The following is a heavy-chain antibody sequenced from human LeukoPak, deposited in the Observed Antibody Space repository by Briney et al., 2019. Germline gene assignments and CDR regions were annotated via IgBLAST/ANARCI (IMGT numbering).Heavy chain of an antibody. J-gene: IGHJ3*02. CDR2: INAGNGNT. Sequence: ASVKVSCKASGYTFTSYAMHWVRQAPGQRLEWMGWINAGNGNTKYSQKFQGRVTITRDTSASTAYMELSSLRSEDTAVYYCAANMALPRGGRDAFDIWGQGTMVTVSS. CDR1: GYTFTSYA. V-gene: IGHV1-3*01. CDR3: AANMALPRGGRDAFDI. D-gene: IGHD3-10*01.